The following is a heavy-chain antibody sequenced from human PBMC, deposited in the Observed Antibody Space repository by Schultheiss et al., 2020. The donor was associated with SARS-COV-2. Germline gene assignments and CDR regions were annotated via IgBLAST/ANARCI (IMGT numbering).Heavy chain of an antibody. Sequence: GESLKISCAASGFTFSSYAMHWVRQAPGKGLEWVSVIYSGGSTYYADSVKGRFTISRDNSKNTLYLQMNSLRAEDTAVYYCARDRWELTRGGLDYWGQGTLVTVSS. V-gene: IGHV3-66*01. CDR3: ARDRWELTRGGLDY. D-gene: IGHD1-26*01. CDR2: IYSGGST. CDR1: GFTFSSYA. J-gene: IGHJ4*02.